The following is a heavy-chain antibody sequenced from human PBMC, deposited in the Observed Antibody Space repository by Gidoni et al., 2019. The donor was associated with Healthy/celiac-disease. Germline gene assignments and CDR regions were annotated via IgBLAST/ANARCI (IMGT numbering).Heavy chain of an antibody. Sequence: QVQLVQSGAEGKKPGASVKGSCKASGYNFTSYAMHWVRQAPGQRLEWMGWINAGNGNTKYSQKFQGRVTITRDTSASTAYMELSSLRSEDTAVYYCARDSDSSGWVLFDYWGQGTLVTVSS. J-gene: IGHJ4*02. CDR2: INAGNGNT. CDR3: ARDSDSSGWVLFDY. V-gene: IGHV1-3*01. D-gene: IGHD6-19*01. CDR1: GYNFTSYA.